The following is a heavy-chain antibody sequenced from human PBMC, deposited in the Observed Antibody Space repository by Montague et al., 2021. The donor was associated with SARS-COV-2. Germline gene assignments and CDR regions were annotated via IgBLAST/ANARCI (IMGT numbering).Heavy chain of an antibody. J-gene: IGHJ4*02. CDR1: GFSLSTSGMC. V-gene: IGHV2-70*01. Sequence: VKPTQTLTLTCTFSGFSLSTSGMCVSWIRQPPGKALEWLALIDWDDDKYYSTSLKTRLTTSKDTSKNQVVLTMTNMDPVDTTTYYCARTLHDILTGYYSFDYWGQGTLVTVSS. D-gene: IGHD3-9*01. CDR2: IDWDDDK. CDR3: ARTLHDILTGYYSFDY.